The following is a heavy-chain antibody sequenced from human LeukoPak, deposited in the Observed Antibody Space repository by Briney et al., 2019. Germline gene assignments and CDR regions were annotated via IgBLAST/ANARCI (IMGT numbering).Heavy chain of an antibody. Sequence: PGGSLRLSCAASGFTFSSYSMNWVRQAPGKGLEWVSSISSSSSYIYYADSVKGRFTISRDNAKNLLYLQMNSLRAEDTAVYYCARDLRGDGYNYGKTYYFDYWGQGTLVIVSS. CDR3: ARDLRGDGYNYGKTYYFDY. CDR1: GFTFSSYS. V-gene: IGHV3-21*01. D-gene: IGHD5-24*01. CDR2: ISSSSSYI. J-gene: IGHJ4*02.